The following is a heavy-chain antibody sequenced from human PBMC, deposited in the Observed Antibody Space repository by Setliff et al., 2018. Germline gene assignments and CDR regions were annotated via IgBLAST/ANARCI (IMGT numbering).Heavy chain of an antibody. CDR1: GYSFTTYW. D-gene: IGHD3-22*01. CDR2: IYPGDSGT. Sequence: GESLKISCKGSGYSFTTYWIAWVRQMPGKGLEWMGVIYPGDSGTRYSPSFQGQVTISADKSISTAYLQWSSLKASDTAMYYCARRRYYDSSGYYYFDYWGQGTLVTVSS. J-gene: IGHJ4*02. CDR3: ARRRYYDSSGYYYFDY. V-gene: IGHV5-51*01.